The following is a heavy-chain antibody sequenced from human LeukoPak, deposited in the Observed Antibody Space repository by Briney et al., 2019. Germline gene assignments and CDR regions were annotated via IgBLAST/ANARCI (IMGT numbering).Heavy chain of an antibody. J-gene: IGHJ4*02. CDR3: ARHEAAAGMPNFDY. Sequence: SETLSLTCTVSGGPISSYYWSWIRQPPGKGLEWIGYIYYSGSTNYNPSLKSRVTISVDTSKNQFSPKLSSVTAADTAVYYCARHEAAAGMPNFDYWGQGTLVTVSS. CDR1: GGPISSYY. D-gene: IGHD6-13*01. V-gene: IGHV4-59*08. CDR2: IYYSGST.